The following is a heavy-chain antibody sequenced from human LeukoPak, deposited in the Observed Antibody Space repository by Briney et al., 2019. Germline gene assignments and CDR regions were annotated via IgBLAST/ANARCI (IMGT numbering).Heavy chain of an antibody. D-gene: IGHD5-12*01. CDR1: GFTFSQYS. CDR3: ARDAGNSGYGCDL. CDR2: LRYTGET. J-gene: IGHJ5*02. V-gene: IGHV3-48*01. Sequence: PGGSLRLSCAASGFTFSQYSINWVRQAPGKGLEWVSHLRYTGETFYADFVKGRFTISRDNVRNSLYLQMNSLRAEDTAMYYCARDAGNSGYGCDLWGQGTLVTVSS.